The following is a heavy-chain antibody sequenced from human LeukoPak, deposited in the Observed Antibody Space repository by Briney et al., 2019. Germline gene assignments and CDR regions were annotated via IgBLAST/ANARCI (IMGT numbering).Heavy chain of an antibody. D-gene: IGHD6-19*01. V-gene: IGHV3-66*01. CDR1: GGSFSGYY. CDR3: ARSENSARASDY. Sequence: PSETLSLTCAVYGGSFSGYYWSWIRQAPGKGLEWVSVIYPGGSTHYADSVKGRFAISRDIPKDTVYLQMNSLRADDTAVYHCARSENSARASDYWGQGTLVTVSS. J-gene: IGHJ4*02. CDR2: IYPGGST.